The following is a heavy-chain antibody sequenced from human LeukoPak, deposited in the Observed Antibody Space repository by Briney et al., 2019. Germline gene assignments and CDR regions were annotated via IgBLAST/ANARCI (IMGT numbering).Heavy chain of an antibody. CDR2: ISWDGGST. V-gene: IGHV3-43*01. J-gene: IGHJ3*02. D-gene: IGHD2-2*01. CDR1: GFTFDDYT. Sequence: GGSLRLSCAASGFTFDDYTMHWVRQAPGKGLEWVSLISWDGGSTYYADSVKGRFTISRDNSKNTLYLQMNSLRAEDTAVYYCTRGIVVVPGGPMGIDAFDIWGQGTMVTVSS. CDR3: TRGIVVVPGGPMGIDAFDI.